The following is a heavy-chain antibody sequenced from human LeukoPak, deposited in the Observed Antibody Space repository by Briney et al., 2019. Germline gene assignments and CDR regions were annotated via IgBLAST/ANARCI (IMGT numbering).Heavy chain of an antibody. Sequence: ASVKVSCKASGGTFSSYAISWVRQAPGQGLEWMGGIIPIFGTANYAQKFQGRVTITTDESTSTAYMELSSLRYDDTAVYYCAMSVGGYSYDHLSFDYWGQGTMVTVSS. CDR3: AMSVGGYSYDHLSFDY. D-gene: IGHD5-18*01. J-gene: IGHJ4*02. V-gene: IGHV1-69*05. CDR1: GGTFSSYA. CDR2: IIPIFGTA.